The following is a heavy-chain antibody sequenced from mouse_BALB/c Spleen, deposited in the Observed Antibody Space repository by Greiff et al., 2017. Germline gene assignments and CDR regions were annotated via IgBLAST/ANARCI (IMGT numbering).Heavy chain of an antibody. Sequence: QVQLQQSGPGLVQPSQSLSITCTVSGFSLTSYGVHWVRQSPGKGLEWLGVIWSGGSTDYNAAFISRLSISKDNSKSQVFFKMNSLQANDTAIYYCARGAVVPYYAMDYWGQGTSVTVSS. CDR3: ARGAVVPYYAMDY. D-gene: IGHD1-1*01. J-gene: IGHJ4*01. V-gene: IGHV2-2*02. CDR1: GFSLTSYG. CDR2: IWSGGST.